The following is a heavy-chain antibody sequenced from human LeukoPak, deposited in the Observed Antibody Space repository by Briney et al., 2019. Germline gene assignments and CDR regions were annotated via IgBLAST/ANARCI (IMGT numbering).Heavy chain of an antibody. V-gene: IGHV1-69*06. CDR1: GGTFSSYA. J-gene: IGHJ6*04. CDR2: IIPIFGTA. CDR3: ARDLAVAGRNYYYYGMDV. D-gene: IGHD6-19*01. Sequence: SVKVSCKASGGTFSSYAISWVRQAPGQELEWMGGIIPIFGTANYAQKFQGRVTITADKSTSTAYMELSSLRSEDTAVYYCARDLAVAGRNYYYYGMDVWGKGTTVTVSS.